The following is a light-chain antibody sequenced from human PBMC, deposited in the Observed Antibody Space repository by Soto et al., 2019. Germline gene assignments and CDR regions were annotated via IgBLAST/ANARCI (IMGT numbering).Light chain of an antibody. V-gene: IGKV3-11*01. CDR2: DAS. Sequence: ESVLTHSPATRSGSRGKRATLSCRASHSVTNYLAWYQQKPGQAPRLLIYDASNRATGIPARFSGSGSGTDFTLTISSLEPEDFAVYYCQQRSNWPSTFGQGTRLEIK. CDR3: QQRSNWPST. J-gene: IGKJ5*01. CDR1: HSVTNY.